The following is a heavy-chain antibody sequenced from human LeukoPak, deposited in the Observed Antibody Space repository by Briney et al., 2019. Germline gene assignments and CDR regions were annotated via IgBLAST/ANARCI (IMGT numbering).Heavy chain of an antibody. CDR2: IYTSGST. V-gene: IGHV4-4*09. CDR3: ARLPRHCSSTSCPIDY. Sequence: PSETLSLTCTVSGVSISSYYWSWIRQPPGKGLEWIGYIYTSGSTNYNPSLKSRVTISVDTSKNQFSLKLSSVTAADTAVYYCARLPRHCSSTSCPIDYWGQGTLVTVSS. CDR1: GVSISSYY. J-gene: IGHJ4*02. D-gene: IGHD2-2*01.